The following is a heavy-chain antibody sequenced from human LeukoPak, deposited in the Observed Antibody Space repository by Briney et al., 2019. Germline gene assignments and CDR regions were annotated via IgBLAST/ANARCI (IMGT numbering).Heavy chain of an antibody. CDR1: GYTFTSYG. J-gene: IGHJ4*02. D-gene: IGHD5-12*01. Sequence: ASVKVSCKASGYTFTSYGISWVRQAPGQGLEWMGWISTYNGNTNSAQKFQGRVTMTTDTSTSTAYMDLRSPRSDDTAVYYCATFSYGGSEEDFDYWGQGTLVTVSS. CDR3: ATFSYGGSEEDFDY. CDR2: ISTYNGNT. V-gene: IGHV1-18*01.